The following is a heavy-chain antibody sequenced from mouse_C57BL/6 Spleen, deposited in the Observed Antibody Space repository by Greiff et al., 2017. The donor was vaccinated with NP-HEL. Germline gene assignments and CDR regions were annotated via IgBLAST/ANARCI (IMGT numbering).Heavy chain of an antibody. CDR3: TRDSFDYGSRYYAMDY. V-gene: IGHV5-9-1*02. J-gene: IGHJ4*01. CDR2: ISSGGDYI. D-gene: IGHD1-1*01. Sequence: EVQVVESGEGLVKPGGSLKLSCAASGFTFSSYAMSWVRQTPEKRLEWVAYISSGGDYIYYADTVKGRFTISRDNARNTLYLQMSSLKSEDTAMYYCTRDSFDYGSRYYAMDYWGQGTSVTVSS. CDR1: GFTFSSYA.